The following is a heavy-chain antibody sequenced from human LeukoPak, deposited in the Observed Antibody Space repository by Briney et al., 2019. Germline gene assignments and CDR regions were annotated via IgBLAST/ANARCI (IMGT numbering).Heavy chain of an antibody. CDR2: INAGNGNT. Sequence: GASVKVSCKASGYTFIGFTLNWVRQAPGQGLEWMGWINAGNGNTKYSQEFQGRVTITRDTSASTAYMELSSLRSEDMAVYYCARGGVRRRAGYSGYVGTELDYWGQGTLVTVSS. D-gene: IGHD5-12*01. V-gene: IGHV1-3*03. J-gene: IGHJ4*02. CDR1: GYTFIGFT. CDR3: ARGGVRRRAGYSGYVGTELDY.